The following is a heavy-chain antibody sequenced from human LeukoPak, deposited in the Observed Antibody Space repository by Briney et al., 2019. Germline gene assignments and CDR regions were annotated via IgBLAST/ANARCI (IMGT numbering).Heavy chain of an antibody. CDR2: IIPFFATT. CDR3: VRGLGYCSAGNCYLFGMDV. V-gene: IGHV1-69*13. D-gene: IGHD2-15*01. Sequence: SVKVSCKASGGNLSSYAMTWVRQAPGQELEWMGGIIPFFATTNYAQKFQGRVTVTADESTSTSYMELTSLRSDDTAVYYCVRGLGYCSAGNCYLFGMDVWGQGTTVTVSS. J-gene: IGHJ6*02. CDR1: GGNLSSYA.